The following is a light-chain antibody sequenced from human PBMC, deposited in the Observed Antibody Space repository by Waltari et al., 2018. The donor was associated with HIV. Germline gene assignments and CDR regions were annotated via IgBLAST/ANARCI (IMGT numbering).Light chain of an antibody. CDR2: KDS. CDR1: VLAKKY. J-gene: IGLJ2*01. Sequence: SYELTQPSSVSVSPGQTARITCPGDVLAKKYARWFQQKPGQAPVLVIYKDSEWPSGIPERFYGSSSVTTVTLTIIGAQVEDEADDYCYSAADNNLGVFGGGTKLTVL. V-gene: IGLV3-27*01. CDR3: YSAADNNLGV.